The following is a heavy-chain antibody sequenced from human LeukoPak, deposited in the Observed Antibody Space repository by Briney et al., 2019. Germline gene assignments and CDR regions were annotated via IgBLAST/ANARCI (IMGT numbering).Heavy chain of an antibody. CDR2: IRYVGSSK. CDR3: AKDVWPSGNYSNLDH. J-gene: IGHJ4*02. D-gene: IGHD3-10*01. Sequence: GGSLRLSCATSGFNVSNYGMHWVRQAPGKGLEWVAFIRYVGSSKFYAHSVQGRFTISRDNSKNTVFLQMNSLRAEDSGLYYCAKDVWPSGNYSNLDHWGQGVLVTVSS. CDR1: GFNVSNYG. V-gene: IGHV3-30*02.